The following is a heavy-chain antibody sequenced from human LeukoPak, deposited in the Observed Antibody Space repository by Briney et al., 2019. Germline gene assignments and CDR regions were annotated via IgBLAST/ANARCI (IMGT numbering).Heavy chain of an antibody. D-gene: IGHD6-13*01. Sequence: SETLSLTCTVSGYSISSGYYWGWIRQPPGKGLEWIGSIYHSGSTYYDPSLKSRVTISVDTSKNQFSLKLSSVTAADTAVYYCAGEGQQLGKDYYYYYMDVWGKGTTVTISS. CDR2: IYHSGST. CDR3: AGEGQQLGKDYYYYYMDV. V-gene: IGHV4-38-2*02. J-gene: IGHJ6*03. CDR1: GYSISSGYY.